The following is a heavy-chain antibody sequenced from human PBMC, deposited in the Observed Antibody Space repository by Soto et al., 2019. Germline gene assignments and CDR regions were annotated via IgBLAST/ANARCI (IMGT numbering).Heavy chain of an antibody. V-gene: IGHV3-23*01. J-gene: IGHJ4*02. CDR3: VLWPPYYFDY. D-gene: IGHD3-10*01. CDR2: ISGSGGST. CDR1: GFTFSSYA. Sequence: EVQLLESGGGLVQPGGSLRLSCAASGFTFSSYAMSWVRQAPGKGLEWVSAISGSGGSTYYADSVKGRFTNSRDNSKNTLHLQMNSLRAEDTAVYYCVLWPPYYFDYWGQGTLVTVSS.